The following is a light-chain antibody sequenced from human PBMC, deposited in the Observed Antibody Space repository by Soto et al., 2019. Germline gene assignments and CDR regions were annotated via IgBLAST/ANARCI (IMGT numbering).Light chain of an antibody. CDR1: QSVNNY. CDR2: DAS. Sequence: EIVLTQSPATLSLSPGERVTLSCRASQSVNNYLAWYQQKPGQAPRLLIYDASNRATGIPARFSGSGSGTDFTLTISRLEPEDSAVFYCHLYGASPPTFGQGTKVDIK. V-gene: IGKV3-11*01. CDR3: HLYGASPPT. J-gene: IGKJ1*01.